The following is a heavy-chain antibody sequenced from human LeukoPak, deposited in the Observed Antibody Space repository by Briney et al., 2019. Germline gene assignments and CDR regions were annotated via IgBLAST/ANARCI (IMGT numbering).Heavy chain of an antibody. D-gene: IGHD2-2*01. CDR3: ARGRCTSTSCFAGDYGMDV. CDR2: IYYSGST. V-gene: IGHV4-59*01. J-gene: IGHJ6*02. CDR1: GGSMSSYY. Sequence: PSETLSLTCTVSGGSMSSYYWSWIRQPPGKGLEWIAYIYYSGSTNYNPSLKSRVTISVDTSKNQFSLKLSSAIAADTAVYYCARGRCTSTSCFAGDYGMDVWGQGTTVTVSS.